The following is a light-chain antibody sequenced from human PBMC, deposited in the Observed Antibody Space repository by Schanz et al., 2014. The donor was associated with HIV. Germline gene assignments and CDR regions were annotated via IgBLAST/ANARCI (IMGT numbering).Light chain of an antibody. CDR2: EVS. CDR3: QSYDSXLSGPLF. CDR1: SSDVGGYNY. Sequence: QSALTQPPSASGSPGQSVTISCTGTSSDVGGYNYVPRHQQHPGKAPKLMIYEVSTRPSGVPDRFSGSKSGNTASLTVSGLQTEDEADYYCQSYDSXLSGPLFFGGGTKLTVL. J-gene: IGLJ2*01. V-gene: IGLV2-8*01.